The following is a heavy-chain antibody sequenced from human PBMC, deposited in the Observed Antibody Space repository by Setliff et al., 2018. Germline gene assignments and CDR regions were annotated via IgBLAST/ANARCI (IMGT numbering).Heavy chain of an antibody. Sequence: ASVKVSCKTSGYMFLNYDIHWVRQAPGQGLEWMGWINAGNGNTEYSQKLEGRVTLSRDTYANTAYMELGSLTSEDRAVYYCARGAANYYFSGSFMDYWGQGTLVTVSS. V-gene: IGHV1-3*01. CDR1: GYMFLNYD. D-gene: IGHD3-10*01. CDR3: ARGAANYYFSGSFMDY. J-gene: IGHJ4*02. CDR2: INAGNGNT.